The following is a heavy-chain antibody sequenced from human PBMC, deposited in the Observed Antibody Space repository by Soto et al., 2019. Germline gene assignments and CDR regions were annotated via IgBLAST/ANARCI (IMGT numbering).Heavy chain of an antibody. CDR3: AREGVAPYYYYGMDV. Sequence: SVKVSCKASGGTFSSYTISWVRQAPGQGLEWMGRIIPILGIANYAQKFQGRVTITADTSTSTAYMELRSLRSDDTAVYYCAREGVAPYYYYGMDVWGQGTPVTVSS. D-gene: IGHD5-12*01. J-gene: IGHJ6*02. CDR2: IIPILGIA. V-gene: IGHV1-69*04. CDR1: GGTFSSYT.